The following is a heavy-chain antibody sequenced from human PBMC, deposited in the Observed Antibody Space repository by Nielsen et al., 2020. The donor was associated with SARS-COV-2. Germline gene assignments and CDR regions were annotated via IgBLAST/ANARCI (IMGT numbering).Heavy chain of an antibody. D-gene: IGHD4-11*01. V-gene: IGHV3-21*04. CDR1: GFTFSSYS. CDR3: ARGDYSYYYYGMDV. J-gene: IGHJ6*02. CDR2: ISSTSTYI. Sequence: GESLKISCAASGFTFSSYSMNWVRQSPGKGLEWVSSISSTSTYIYYTDSVKGRFTVSRDNAKNSLYLQMNSLRAEDTAVYYCARGDYSYYYYGMDVWGQGTTVTVSS.